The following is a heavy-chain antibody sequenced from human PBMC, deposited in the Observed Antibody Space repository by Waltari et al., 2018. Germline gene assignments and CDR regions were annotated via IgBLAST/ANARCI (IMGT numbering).Heavy chain of an antibody. CDR1: GFIFSSYW. V-gene: IGHV3-74*01. D-gene: IGHD2-21*02. CDR3: VRRHDSGGFYGL. J-gene: IGHJ4*02. Sequence: EVQLVESGGGLVQPGGSRRLSCAAFGFIFSSYWMPWVRQAPGKGLVGVSRISDDGGSTNYADSVKGRFTISRDNTKNTLYLQMNSLNDEDTALYYCVRRHDSGGFYGLWGQGTLVTVSS. CDR2: ISDDGGST.